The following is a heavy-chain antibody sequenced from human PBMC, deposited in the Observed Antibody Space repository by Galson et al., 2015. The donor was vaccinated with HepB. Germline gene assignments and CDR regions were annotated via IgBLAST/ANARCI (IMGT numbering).Heavy chain of an antibody. CDR1: GFTFSNAW. V-gene: IGHV3-15*01. Sequence: SLRLSCAASGFTFSNAWMSWVRQAPGKGLEWVGRIKSKTDGGTTDYAAPVKGRFTISRDDSKNTLYLQMNSLKTEDTAVYYCTPSYQIATRPKYLLYHRMDGWGQGTTVTVSS. J-gene: IGHJ6*02. CDR3: TPSYQIATRPKYLLYHRMDG. CDR2: IKSKTDGGTT. D-gene: IGHD2-2*01.